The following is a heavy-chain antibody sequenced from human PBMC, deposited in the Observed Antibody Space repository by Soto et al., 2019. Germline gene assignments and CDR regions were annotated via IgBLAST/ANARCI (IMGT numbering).Heavy chain of an antibody. CDR3: AKGGIYDYIWGSYSYPVDY. V-gene: IGHV3-30*18. D-gene: IGHD3-16*02. Sequence: QVQLVESGGCVVQPGRSLRLSCAASGFTFSSYGMHWVRQAPGKGLEWVAVISYDGSNKYYADSVKGRFTISRDNSKNTLYLQMNSLRAEDTAVYYCAKGGIYDYIWGSYSYPVDYWGQGTLVTVSS. J-gene: IGHJ4*02. CDR2: ISYDGSNK. CDR1: GFTFSSYG.